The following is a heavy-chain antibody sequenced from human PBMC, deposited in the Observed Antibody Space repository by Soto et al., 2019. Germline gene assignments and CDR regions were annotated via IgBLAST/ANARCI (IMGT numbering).Heavy chain of an antibody. CDR3: ARVYATVTNHYYGMDV. CDR2: IGTAGDT. J-gene: IGHJ6*02. V-gene: IGHV3-13*01. D-gene: IGHD4-17*01. Sequence: GGSLRLSCAASGFTFSSYDMHWVRQATGKGLEWVSAIGTAGDTYYPGSVKGRFTISRENAKNSLYLQMNSLRAEDTAVYYCARVYATVTNHYYGMDVWGQGTTVTGS. CDR1: GFTFSSYD.